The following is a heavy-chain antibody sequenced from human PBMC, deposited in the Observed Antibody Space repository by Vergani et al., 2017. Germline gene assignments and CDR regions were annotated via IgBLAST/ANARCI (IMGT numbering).Heavy chain of an antibody. V-gene: IGHV1-69*01. CDR3: AKEYCTSASCYALPFDI. Sequence: QVQLVQSGAEVKKPGSSVKVSCKASGGTFSNYVINWIRQAPGQGLEWMGGIMPILGTPYYAQNFQGRVTITADGSTRTANMELSSLRSEDTAVYYCAKEYCTSASCYALPFDIWGQGTTVIVSS. CDR1: GGTFSNYV. J-gene: IGHJ3*02. CDR2: IMPILGTP. D-gene: IGHD2-2*01.